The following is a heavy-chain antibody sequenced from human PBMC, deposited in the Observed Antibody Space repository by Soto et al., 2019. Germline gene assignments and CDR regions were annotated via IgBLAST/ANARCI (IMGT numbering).Heavy chain of an antibody. CDR2: IHYGGNA. CDR3: ARVNVTLDL. D-gene: IGHD2-21*02. V-gene: IGHV4-39*01. Sequence: QLQLQEPGPGLVGPSETLSLTCTVSGGSINTYNLFWAWVRQPPGKGLEWIASIHYGGNAYYSPSLTTRATISRDTSKNRVSLELTSVTAADTAVYFCARVNVTLDLWGQGTLVTVSS. CDR1: GGSINTYNLF. J-gene: IGHJ4*02.